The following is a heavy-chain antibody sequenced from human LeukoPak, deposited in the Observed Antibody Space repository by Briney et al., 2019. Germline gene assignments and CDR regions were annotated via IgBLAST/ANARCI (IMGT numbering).Heavy chain of an antibody. J-gene: IGHJ4*02. CDR3: ARRHDSGYFDS. V-gene: IGHV3-66*02. CDR1: GFIVSSNY. CDR2: IYSGGDT. D-gene: IGHD3-22*01. Sequence: GGSLRLSCAASGFIVSSNYMTWVRRAPGKGLEWLSVIYSGGDTYYADSVKGRFTISRDNSKNTLYLQMNSLRAGDTAVYYCARRHDSGYFDSWGQGTLITVSS.